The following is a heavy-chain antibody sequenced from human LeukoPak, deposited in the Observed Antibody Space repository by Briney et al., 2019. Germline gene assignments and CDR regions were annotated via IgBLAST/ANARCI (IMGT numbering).Heavy chain of an antibody. CDR3: ARDRNLYNWFDP. J-gene: IGHJ5*02. D-gene: IGHD1-14*01. CDR2: IYYSGST. Sequence: SETLSLTCTVSGGSISTNTYYWGWIRQPPGKGLEWIGTIYYSGSTNYNPSLKSRVTISVDTSKNQFSLKLSSVTAADTAVYYCARDRNLYNWFDPWGQGTLVTVSS. CDR1: GGSISTNTYY. V-gene: IGHV4-39*07.